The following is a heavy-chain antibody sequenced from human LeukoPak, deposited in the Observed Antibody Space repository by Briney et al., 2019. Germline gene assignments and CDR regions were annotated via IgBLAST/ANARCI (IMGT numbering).Heavy chain of an antibody. CDR1: GGSFSGYS. V-gene: IGHV4-34*01. Sequence: PSETLCLTCAVYGGSFSGYSWSWIRQPPGKGLEWIGEIHHSGSTNYNPSLKSRVTISVDTSKNLFSLKLSSVPATDTAVYYCARHVGPWGQGTPVTVSS. CDR2: IHHSGST. D-gene: IGHD3-10*02. CDR3: ARHVGP. J-gene: IGHJ4*02.